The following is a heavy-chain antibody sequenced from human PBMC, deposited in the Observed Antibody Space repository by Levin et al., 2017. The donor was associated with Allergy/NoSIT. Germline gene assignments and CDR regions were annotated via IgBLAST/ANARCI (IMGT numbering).Heavy chain of an antibody. CDR2: INHSGFT. Sequence: SETLSLTCAVSGGSFSYYVWIWIRQSPGKGPEWIGQINHSGFTDYNPSLKSRVTISLDTPKSQFSLRLRSVTAADAAKYYCARGRREAVWTKSILNYFYYGMDVWGQGTTVAVSS. V-gene: IGHV4-34*01. J-gene: IGHJ6*02. D-gene: IGHD1/OR15-1a*01. CDR3: ARGRREAVWTKSILNYFYYGMDV. CDR1: GGSFSYYV.